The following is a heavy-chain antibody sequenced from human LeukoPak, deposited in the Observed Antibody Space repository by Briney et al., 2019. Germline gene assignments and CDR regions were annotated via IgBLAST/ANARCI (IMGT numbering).Heavy chain of an antibody. Sequence: GGSLRLSCAASGFTFSSYSMNWVRQAPGKGLVWVSSIGTTSNSMYYAHLLKGRFTISRDNAESSLYLQMNSLRVEDTAVYFCAREGITAMADAWNDYWGQGTLVTVSS. CDR1: GFTFSSYS. CDR3: AREGITAMADAWNDY. CDR2: IGTTSNSM. J-gene: IGHJ4*02. D-gene: IGHD5-18*01. V-gene: IGHV3-21*01.